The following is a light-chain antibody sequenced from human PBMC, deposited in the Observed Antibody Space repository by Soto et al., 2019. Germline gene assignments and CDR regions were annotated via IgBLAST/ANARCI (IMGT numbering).Light chain of an antibody. Sequence: EIVMTQSTATLSVSPGERATLSCRASQSVSSNLAWYQQKPGQAPRLLIHGATTRATGIPARFSGSGSGTEFTLTISSLQSEDFAVYYCQQYNNWPRTFGQGTKVDI. CDR1: QSVSSN. V-gene: IGKV3-15*01. J-gene: IGKJ1*01. CDR2: GAT. CDR3: QQYNNWPRT.